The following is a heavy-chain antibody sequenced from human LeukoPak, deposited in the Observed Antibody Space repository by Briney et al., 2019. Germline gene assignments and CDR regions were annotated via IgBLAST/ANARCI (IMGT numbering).Heavy chain of an antibody. D-gene: IGHD6-6*01. CDR1: GGSISSSSYY. J-gene: IGHJ4*02. V-gene: IGHV4-39*01. CDR3: ARSIPRIAALNNFDY. CDR2: IYYSGST. Sequence: PSETLSPTCTVSGGSISSSSYYWGWIRQPPGKGLGWIGSIYYSGSTYYNPSLKSRVTISVDTSKNQFSLKLSSVTAADTAVYYCARSIPRIAALNNFDYWGQGTLVTVSS.